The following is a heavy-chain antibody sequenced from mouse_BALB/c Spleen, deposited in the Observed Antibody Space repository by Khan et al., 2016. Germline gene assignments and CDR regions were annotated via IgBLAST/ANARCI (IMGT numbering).Heavy chain of an antibody. V-gene: IGHV9-3-1*01. J-gene: IGHJ4*01. CDR1: GYTFTNYG. CDR3: ARGITVYAMDY. Sequence: QIQLVQSGPELKKPGETVKISCKASGYTFTNYGMNWVKQAPGKGLKWMGWINTYTGEPTYADDFKGRFAFSLETSASTAYLQINNLKNEDTATSFCARGITVYAMDYWGQGTSVTVSS. D-gene: IGHD2-4*01. CDR2: INTYTGEP.